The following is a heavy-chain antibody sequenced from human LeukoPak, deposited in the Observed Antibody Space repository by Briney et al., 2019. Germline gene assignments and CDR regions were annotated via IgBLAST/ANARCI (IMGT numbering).Heavy chain of an antibody. CDR3: ARDLGYCSSTSCRDWFDP. CDR1: GGSISSYY. D-gene: IGHD2-2*01. Sequence: PSETLSLTCTVSGGSISSYYWSWIRQPPGKGLEWSGYIYYSGSTNYNPSLKSRVTISVDTSKNQFSLKLSSVTAADTAVYYCARDLGYCSSTSCRDWFDPWGQGTLVTVSS. J-gene: IGHJ5*02. CDR2: IYYSGST. V-gene: IGHV4-59*01.